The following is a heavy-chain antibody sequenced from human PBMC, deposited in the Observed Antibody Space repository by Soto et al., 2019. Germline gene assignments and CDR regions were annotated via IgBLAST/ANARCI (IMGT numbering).Heavy chain of an antibody. Sequence: SETLSLTCTVSGGSISSGDYYWSWIRQPPGKGLEWIGYIYYSGSTYYNPSLKSRVTISVDTSRNQFSLKLSSVTAADTAVYYCARDLHRGGYYGMDVWGQGTTVTVSS. CDR3: ARDLHRGGYYGMDV. CDR2: IYYSGST. D-gene: IGHD2-15*01. J-gene: IGHJ6*02. V-gene: IGHV4-30-4*01. CDR1: GGSISSGDYY.